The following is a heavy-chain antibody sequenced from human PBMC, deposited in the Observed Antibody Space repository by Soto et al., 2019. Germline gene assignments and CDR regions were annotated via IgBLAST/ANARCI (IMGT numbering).Heavy chain of an antibody. D-gene: IGHD1-7*01. V-gene: IGHV3-64D*06. CDR3: VKDQDWNYASNDAFDI. Sequence: LRLSCSASGFTFLSYAMHWVRQAPGKGLEYVSAIGSNGGSTYYADSVKGRFTISRDNSKNTLYLQMSSLRAEDTAMYYCVKDQDWNYASNDAFDIWGQGTMVTVSS. CDR1: GFTFLSYA. CDR2: IGSNGGST. J-gene: IGHJ3*02.